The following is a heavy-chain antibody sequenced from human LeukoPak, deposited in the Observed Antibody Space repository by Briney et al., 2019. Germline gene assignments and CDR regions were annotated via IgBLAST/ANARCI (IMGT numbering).Heavy chain of an antibody. J-gene: IGHJ6*02. CDR3: ARASCYLRNCYYYGMDV. Sequence: GGSLRLSCAASGFSVSSNYMSWVRQAPGKGLEWVSVIYSGGSTYYADSVKGRFTISRDNSKNTLYLQMNSLRAEDTAVYYCARASCYLRNCYYYGMDVWGQGTTVTVSS. CDR2: IYSGGST. D-gene: IGHD2-2*01. V-gene: IGHV3-53*01. CDR1: GFSVSSNY.